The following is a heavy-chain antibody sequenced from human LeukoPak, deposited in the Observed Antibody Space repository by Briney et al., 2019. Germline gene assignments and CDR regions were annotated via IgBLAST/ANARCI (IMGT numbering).Heavy chain of an antibody. V-gene: IGHV4-4*07. D-gene: IGHD6-6*01. CDR2: IYMTGIT. Sequence: SETPSLICTVSGGSIRSYEWSWIRQPAGKGLEWIGRIYMTGITNYHPTLRNAGILSVDTCKIQFSLNLSSVPAADTAVYYCARGIAARHTFYYFDYWGQGTLVTASS. J-gene: IGHJ4*02. CDR3: ARGIAARHTFYYFDY. CDR1: GGSIRSYE.